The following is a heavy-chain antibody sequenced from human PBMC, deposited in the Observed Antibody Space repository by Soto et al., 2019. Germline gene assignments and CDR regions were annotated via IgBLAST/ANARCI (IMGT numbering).Heavy chain of an antibody. CDR3: ARMGSGTFYEAFDI. J-gene: IGHJ3*02. CDR1: GFSFTSYG. CDR2: ISAYSGNA. Sequence: QAQLVQSGAEVKKPGASVKVSCKASGFSFTSYGFSWVRQAPGQGLELMGWISAYSGNAKYEEKSQDRVTMTTVTATSTVYMEVRRFRSDDTAVSYCARMGSGTFYEAFDIWGQGTMVTVSS. D-gene: IGHD1-1*01. V-gene: IGHV1-18*04.